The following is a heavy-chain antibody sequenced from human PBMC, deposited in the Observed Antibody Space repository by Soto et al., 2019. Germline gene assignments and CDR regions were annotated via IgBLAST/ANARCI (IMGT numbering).Heavy chain of an antibody. CDR2: ISGSGGST. CDR1: GFTFSSYA. J-gene: IGHJ4*02. CDR3: ATDRPHHYDSSASFDY. Sequence: GGSLRLSCAASGFTFSSYAMSWVRQAPGKGLEWVSAISGSGGSTYYADSVKGRFTISRDNSKNTLYLQMNSLRAEDTAVYYCATDRPHHYDSSASFDYWGQGTLVTVSS. D-gene: IGHD3-22*01. V-gene: IGHV3-23*01.